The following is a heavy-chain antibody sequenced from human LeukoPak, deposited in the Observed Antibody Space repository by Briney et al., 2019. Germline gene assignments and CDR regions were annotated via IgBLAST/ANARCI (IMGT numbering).Heavy chain of an antibody. J-gene: IGHJ4*02. CDR1: GYTFIGYF. D-gene: IGHD6-13*01. CDR3: VRHGLGSSWFGFDY. Sequence: ASVKVSCKASGYTFIGYFMHWVRQAPGQGLEWMGWINPNSGDTNYAQKFKGRVTMTRDTSISTAYLQWSSLKASDSAMYYCVRHGLGSSWFGFDYWGQGTLVTVSS. CDR2: INPNSGDT. V-gene: IGHV1-2*02.